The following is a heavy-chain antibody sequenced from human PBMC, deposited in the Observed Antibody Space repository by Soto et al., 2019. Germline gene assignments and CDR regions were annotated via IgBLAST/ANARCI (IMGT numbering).Heavy chain of an antibody. V-gene: IGHV4-59*01. CDR2: VSYLGNT. D-gene: IGHD2-2*01. J-gene: IGHJ6*02. CDR3: AREGCSSTSCYPHYYYYGMDF. CDR1: GGSISTYY. Sequence: SETLSLTCNISGGSISTYYWTWIRQSPGKGLEWIGYVSYLGNTNYNPSLKSRVTISVDTPKNQFSLNLGSVTAADTAVYYCAREGCSSTSCYPHYYYYGMDFWGQGTTVS.